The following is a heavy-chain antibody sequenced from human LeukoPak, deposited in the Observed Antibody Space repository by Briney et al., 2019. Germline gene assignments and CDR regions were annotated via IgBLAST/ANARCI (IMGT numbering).Heavy chain of an antibody. CDR3: ARGRQQSDY. Sequence: PSETLSLTCAVYGGSFSGYYWSWIRQPPGKGPEWIGEINHSGSTNYNPSLKSRVTISVDTSKNQFSLKLSSVTAADTAVYYCARGRQQSDYWGQGTLVTVSS. CDR2: INHSGST. D-gene: IGHD6-13*01. V-gene: IGHV4-34*01. J-gene: IGHJ4*02. CDR1: GGSFSGYY.